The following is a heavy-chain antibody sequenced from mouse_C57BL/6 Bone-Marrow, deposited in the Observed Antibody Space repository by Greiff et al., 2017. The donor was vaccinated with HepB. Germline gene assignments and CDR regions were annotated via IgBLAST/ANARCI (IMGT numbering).Heavy chain of an antibody. J-gene: IGHJ2*01. Sequence: QVQLQQSGAELVKPGASVKISCKASGYAFSSYWMNWVKQRPGKGLEWIGQIYPGDGDTNYNGKFKGKATLTADKSSSTAYMQLSSLTSEDSAVYFCARRRTTVVATGYFDYWGQGTTLTVSS. CDR3: ARRRTTVVATGYFDY. CDR2: IYPGDGDT. CDR1: GYAFSSYW. V-gene: IGHV1-80*01. D-gene: IGHD1-1*01.